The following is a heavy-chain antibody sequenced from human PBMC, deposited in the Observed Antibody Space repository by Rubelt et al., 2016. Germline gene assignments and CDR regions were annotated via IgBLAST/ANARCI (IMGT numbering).Heavy chain of an antibody. Sequence: RSLRLSCAASGFIFRTYGMHWVRQAPGKGLEWVAVIWSDGSDKYYADSVKGRFTISRDNSKNTLYLQMNSLRAEDTAVYYCARDRNYYDSSGFSNFDCWGQGTLVTVSS. CDR1: GFIFRTYG. CDR3: ARDRNYYDSSGFSNFDC. J-gene: IGHJ4*02. CDR2: IWSDGSDK. V-gene: IGHV3-33*01. D-gene: IGHD3-22*01.